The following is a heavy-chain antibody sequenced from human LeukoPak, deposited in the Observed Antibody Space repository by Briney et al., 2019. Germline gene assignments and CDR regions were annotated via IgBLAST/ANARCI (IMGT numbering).Heavy chain of an antibody. J-gene: IGHJ6*02. CDR3: ARDRVSDWLWFGEAESTSDGMDV. D-gene: IGHD3-10*01. Sequence: GGSLRLSCAASGFAFSSYAMSWVRQGPGKGLEWVSSISGSGESTYYADSVKGRFTIPRDNSKNTLYLQMNSLRAEDTAVYYCARDRVSDWLWFGEAESTSDGMDVWGQGATVTVSS. CDR1: GFAFSSYA. V-gene: IGHV3-23*01. CDR2: ISGSGEST.